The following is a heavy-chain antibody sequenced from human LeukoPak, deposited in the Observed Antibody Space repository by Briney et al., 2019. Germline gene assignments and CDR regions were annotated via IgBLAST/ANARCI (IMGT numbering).Heavy chain of an antibody. D-gene: IGHD6-19*01. CDR3: AKGNSGWYYFDY. Sequence: GGSLRLSCAASGFTFSSYWMHWVRQAPGKGLVWVSRINSDGSSTSYADSVRGRFTISRDNAKNTLYLQMNSLRAEDTAVYYCAKGNSGWYYFDYWGQGTLVTVSS. J-gene: IGHJ4*02. V-gene: IGHV3-74*01. CDR1: GFTFSSYW. CDR2: INSDGSST.